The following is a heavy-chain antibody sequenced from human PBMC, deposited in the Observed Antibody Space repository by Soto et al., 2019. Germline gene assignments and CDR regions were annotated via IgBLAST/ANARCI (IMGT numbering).Heavy chain of an antibody. CDR1: GDSVSSNSAA. V-gene: IGHV6-1*01. J-gene: IGHJ6*02. Sequence: SQTLSLTCAISGDSVSSNSAAWNWIRQSPSRGLEWLGRTYYRSKWYNDYAVSVKSRITINPDTSKNQFSLQLNSVTPEDTAVYYCARGSSGKGMHWQLPSYYYGMDVWGQGTTVTVSS. D-gene: IGHD3-10*01. CDR3: ARGSSGKGMHWQLPSYYYGMDV. CDR2: TYYRSKWYN.